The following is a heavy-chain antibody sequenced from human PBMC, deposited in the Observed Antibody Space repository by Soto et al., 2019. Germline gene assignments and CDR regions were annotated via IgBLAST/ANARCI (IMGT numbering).Heavy chain of an antibody. CDR3: AKDRGLVLSFYFDY. J-gene: IGHJ4*02. Sequence: DVQLVESGGGLVQPGRSLRLSCAASGFTFDDYAMHWVRQAPGKGLEWVSGISWNNGSIGYADSVKGRFTISRDNAKNSLYLQMNSLRAEDTALYYCAKDRGLVLSFYFDYWGQGTLVTVSS. CDR2: ISWNNGSI. CDR1: GFTFDDYA. D-gene: IGHD6-19*01. V-gene: IGHV3-9*01.